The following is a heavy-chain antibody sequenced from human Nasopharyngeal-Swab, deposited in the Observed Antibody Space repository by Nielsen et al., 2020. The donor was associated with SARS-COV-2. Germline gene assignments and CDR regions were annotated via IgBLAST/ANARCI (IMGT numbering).Heavy chain of an antibody. CDR3: LAVGADGFDY. CDR2: ISGSGGST. Sequence: GESLKISCAASGFTFSSYAMSWVRQAPGKGLEWVSAISGSGGSTYYADSVKGRFTISRDNSKNTPYLQMNSLRVEDTAVYYCLAVGADGFDYWGQGTLVTVSS. D-gene: IGHD1-26*01. J-gene: IGHJ4*02. V-gene: IGHV3-23*01. CDR1: GFTFSSYA.